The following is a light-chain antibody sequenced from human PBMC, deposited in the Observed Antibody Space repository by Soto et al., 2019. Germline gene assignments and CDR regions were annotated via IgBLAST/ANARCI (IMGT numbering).Light chain of an antibody. CDR1: QGLTYY. CDR2: GAS. CDR3: QKYNSAPLT. J-gene: IGKJ4*01. V-gene: IGKV1-27*01. Sequence: DIQMTQSPSSLSASVGDRVTITCRASQGLTYYLAWYQQKPGKVPKLLIYGASTLQSGVPSRFSGSGSGTEFTLTISSLQPEDVATYYCQKYNSAPLTFGGGTKVDI.